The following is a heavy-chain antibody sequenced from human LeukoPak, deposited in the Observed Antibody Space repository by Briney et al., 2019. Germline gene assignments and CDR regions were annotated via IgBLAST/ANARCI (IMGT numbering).Heavy chain of an antibody. V-gene: IGHV3-20*01. CDR2: INWSGGRT. CDR3: AKEVDCPSDCLFFHS. Sequence: GGSLRLSCAASGFTFDYYGMNWVRQAPGKGLEWVSGINWSGGRTAYSDSVKGRFTISRDNSRNSVFLQMNSLRPEDTALYHCAKEVDCPSDCLFFHSWGQGTLVTVSS. CDR1: GFTFDYYG. J-gene: IGHJ4*02. D-gene: IGHD2-21*02.